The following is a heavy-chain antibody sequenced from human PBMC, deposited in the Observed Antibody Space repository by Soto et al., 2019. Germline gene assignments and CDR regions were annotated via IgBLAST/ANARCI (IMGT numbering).Heavy chain of an antibody. CDR1: GFTFSSYD. CDR2: IGTAGDT. CDR3: ARDFTLGYGDYYYYGMDV. D-gene: IGHD4-17*01. V-gene: IGHV3-13*01. J-gene: IGHJ6*02. Sequence: GGSLRLSCAASGFTFSSYDMHWVRQATGKGLEWVSAIGTAGDTYYPGSVKGRFTISRENAKNSLYLQMNSLRAEDTAVYYCARDFTLGYGDYYYYGMDVWGQGTTVTV.